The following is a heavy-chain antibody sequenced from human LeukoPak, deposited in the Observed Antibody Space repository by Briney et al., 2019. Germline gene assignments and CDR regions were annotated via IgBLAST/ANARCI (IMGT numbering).Heavy chain of an antibody. V-gene: IGHV3-23*01. CDR3: AKDRGYYDFWSGYYAQLRWFDP. D-gene: IGHD3-3*01. CDR2: ISGSGGST. CDR1: GFTFSSYA. Sequence: GGSLRLSCAASGFTFSSYAMNWVRQAPGKGLEWVSAISGSGGSTYYADSVKGRFTISRDNSKNTLYLQMNSLRAEDTAVYYCAKDRGYYDFWSGYYAQLRWFDPWGQGTLVTVSS. J-gene: IGHJ5*02.